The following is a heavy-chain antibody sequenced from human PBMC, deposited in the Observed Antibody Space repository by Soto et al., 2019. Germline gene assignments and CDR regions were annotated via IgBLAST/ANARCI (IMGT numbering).Heavy chain of an antibody. Sequence: LSLTCAASGFTFSSYGMHWVRQAPGKGLEWVAVISYDGSNKYYADSVKGRFTISRDNSKNTLYLQMNSLRAEDTAVYYCAKDQDHRAAAGTFDYWGQGTLVTVSS. CDR1: GFTFSSYG. D-gene: IGHD6-13*01. J-gene: IGHJ4*02. CDR2: ISYDGSNK. V-gene: IGHV3-30*18. CDR3: AKDQDHRAAAGTFDY.